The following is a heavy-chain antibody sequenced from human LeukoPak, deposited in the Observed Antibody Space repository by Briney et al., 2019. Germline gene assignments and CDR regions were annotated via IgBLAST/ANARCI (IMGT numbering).Heavy chain of an antibody. CDR1: GGSISSSSYY. V-gene: IGHV4-39*07. D-gene: IGHD4-11*01. CDR3: ARSDYPYYFDY. CDR2: IYYSGST. J-gene: IGHJ4*02. Sequence: PSETLSLTCTVSGGSISSSSYYWGWIRQPPGKGLEWIGSIYYSGSTYYNPSLKSRVTISVDTSKNQFSLKLSSVTAADTAVYYCARSDYPYYFDYWGQGTLVTVSS.